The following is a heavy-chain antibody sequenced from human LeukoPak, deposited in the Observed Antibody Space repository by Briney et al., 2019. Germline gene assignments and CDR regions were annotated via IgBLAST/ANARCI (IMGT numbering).Heavy chain of an antibody. V-gene: IGHV1-69*13. CDR3: ARDRRYVFDP. D-gene: IGHD3-16*01. J-gene: IGHJ5*02. CDR2: IIPIFGTA. Sequence: GASVKVSCKASGGTFSSYAISWVRQAPGQGLEWMGGIIPIFGTANYAQKFQGRVTITADESTSTVYMELSSLRSEDTAVYYCARDRRYVFDPWGQGTLVTVSS. CDR1: GGTFSSYA.